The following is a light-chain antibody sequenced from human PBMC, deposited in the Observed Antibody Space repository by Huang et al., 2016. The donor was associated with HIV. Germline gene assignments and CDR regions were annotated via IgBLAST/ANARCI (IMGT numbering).Light chain of an antibody. CDR2: ASS. Sequence: DIQMTQSPSTLSASVGDRVTITCRASQSIDSYLAWYQQKPGKAPKLLIYASSSLDSGVPSRFSGSGSGTEFTLTISSLQPDNFATYYCQQYHSYPGTFGQGTKVEIK. J-gene: IGKJ1*01. CDR1: QSIDSY. V-gene: IGKV1-5*01. CDR3: QQYHSYPGT.